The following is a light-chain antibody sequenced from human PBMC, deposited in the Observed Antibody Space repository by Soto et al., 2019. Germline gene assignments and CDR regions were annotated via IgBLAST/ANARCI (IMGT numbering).Light chain of an antibody. Sequence: QSVLTQSSSVSAAAGQKVTISCSGSYSNIGSNFVSWYQHFPGSAPKLVIYDNSQRPSGIPDRFSGSKSGSSATLGITGLQTGDEADYYCGTWDSSLSIVVFGRGTKLTVL. J-gene: IGLJ2*01. CDR2: DNS. CDR1: YSNIGSNF. V-gene: IGLV1-51*01. CDR3: GTWDSSLSIVV.